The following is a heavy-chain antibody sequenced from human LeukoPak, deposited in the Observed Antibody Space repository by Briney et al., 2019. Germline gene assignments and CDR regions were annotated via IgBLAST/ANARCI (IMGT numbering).Heavy chain of an antibody. CDR1: AFTFDDYG. D-gene: IGHD2-15*01. V-gene: IGHV3-20*04. Sequence: GGSLRLSCAASAFTFDDYGMSWVRQAPGKGLEWVSGINWNSGSTGYADSVKGRFTISRDNAKNSLYLQMNSLRAEDTALYYCARDRGRCSGGSCYSSVWFDPWGQGTLVTVSS. CDR2: INWNSGST. CDR3: ARDRGRCSGGSCYSSVWFDP. J-gene: IGHJ5*02.